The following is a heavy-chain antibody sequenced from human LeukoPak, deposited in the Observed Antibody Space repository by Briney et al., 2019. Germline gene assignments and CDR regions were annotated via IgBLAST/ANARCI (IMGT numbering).Heavy chain of an antibody. J-gene: IGHJ6*03. CDR2: IYYSGST. Sequence: SETLSLTCTVSGGSISSYYWSWIRQPPGKGLEWIGYIYYSGSTNYNPSLKSRVTISVDTSKNQFSLKLSSVTAADTAVYYRARDFGYSYGDYYMDVWGKGTTVTVSS. CDR1: GGSISSYY. CDR3: ARDFGYSYGDYYMDV. V-gene: IGHV4-59*01. D-gene: IGHD5-18*01.